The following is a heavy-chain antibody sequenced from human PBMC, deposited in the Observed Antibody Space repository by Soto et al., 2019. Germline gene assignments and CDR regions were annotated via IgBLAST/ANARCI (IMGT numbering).Heavy chain of an antibody. V-gene: IGHV4-59*01. CDR2: IYYSCST. Sequence: QVQLQESGPGLVKPSETLSLTCTVSVASISSYYWSWIRQPPGKGLEWIGYIYYSCSTNYNPSLKSRVTMSVDTSNNQFARKVSSVTAADAAVYYCARESGSYDPLDYWGQGTLVTVSS. CDR1: VASISSYY. CDR3: ARESGSYDPLDY. D-gene: IGHD3-16*01. J-gene: IGHJ4*02.